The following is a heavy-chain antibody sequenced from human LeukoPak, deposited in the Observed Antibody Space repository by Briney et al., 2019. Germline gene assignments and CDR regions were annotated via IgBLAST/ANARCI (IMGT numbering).Heavy chain of an antibody. Sequence: GGSLKLSCAASGFTFSGSAMHWVRQASGKGLEWVGRIRSKANSYATAYAASVKGRFTISRDDLKNTAYLQMNSLKTEDTAVYYCTREYCSSTSCYNYWGQGTLVTVSS. CDR1: GFTFSGSA. V-gene: IGHV3-73*01. D-gene: IGHD2-2*02. CDR2: IRSKANSYAT. CDR3: TREYCSSTSCYNY. J-gene: IGHJ4*02.